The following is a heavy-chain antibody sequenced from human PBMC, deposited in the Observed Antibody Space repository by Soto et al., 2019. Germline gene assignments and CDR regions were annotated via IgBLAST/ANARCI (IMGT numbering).Heavy chain of an antibody. CDR1: GDSISAYF. J-gene: IGHJ4*02. CDR2: IFYSGST. V-gene: IGHV4-59*08. D-gene: IGHD5-18*01. Sequence: PSETLSLTCTVSGDSISAYFWSWIRQPPGKGLEWIGSIFYSGSTYYNPSLTSRVTISVDTSKNQFSLKLSSVTAADTAVYYCARHRYSYGVYYFDYWGQGTLVTVSS. CDR3: ARHRYSYGVYYFDY.